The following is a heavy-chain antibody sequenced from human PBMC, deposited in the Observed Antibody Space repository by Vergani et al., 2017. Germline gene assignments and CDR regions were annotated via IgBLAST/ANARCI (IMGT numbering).Heavy chain of an antibody. CDR1: GTTFSSAV. Sequence: EVQLLESGGGLVQPGGSLRVSCAASGTTFSSAVRSWVRQAPGKGLGWVSAINRGSTTYYADSVKGRFTISRDNSKNTVFLQMNSLRGEDTAVYYCAKEGRSGITPFVADWGPGTLGTGS. D-gene: IGHD1-14*01. CDR3: AKEGRSGITPFVAD. V-gene: IGHV3-23*05. CDR2: INRGSTT. J-gene: IGHJ4*02.